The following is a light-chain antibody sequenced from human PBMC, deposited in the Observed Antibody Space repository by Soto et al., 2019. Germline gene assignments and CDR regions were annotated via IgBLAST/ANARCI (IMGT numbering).Light chain of an antibody. CDR3: QSYDSSLIGSV. CDR2: SNT. J-gene: IGLJ2*01. V-gene: IGLV1-40*01. Sequence: QPVLTQPPSVSGAPGQRVTISCTGSSSNIGAGYDVHWYQQLPGIAPKLLIYSNTNRPSGVPDRFSGSKSGTSASLAITGLQTEDEADYYCQSYDSSLIGSVFGGGTKLTVL. CDR1: SSNIGAGYD.